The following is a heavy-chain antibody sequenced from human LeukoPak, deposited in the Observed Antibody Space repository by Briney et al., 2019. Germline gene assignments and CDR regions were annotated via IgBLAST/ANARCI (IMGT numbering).Heavy chain of an antibody. V-gene: IGHV4-34*01. D-gene: IGHD3-9*01. J-gene: IGHJ6*02. CDR1: GGSFSGYY. CDR3: ARTPLTGDNKRYYYYGMDV. CDR2: INHSGST. Sequence: SETLSLTCAGYGGSFSGYYWSWIRQPPGKGLEWIGEINHSGSTNYNPSLKSRVTISVDTSKNQFSLKLSSVTAADTAVYYCARTPLTGDNKRYYYYGMDVWGQGTTVTVSS.